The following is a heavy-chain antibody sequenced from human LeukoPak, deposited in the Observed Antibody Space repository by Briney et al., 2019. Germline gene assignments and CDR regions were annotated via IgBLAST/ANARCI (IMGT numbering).Heavy chain of an antibody. CDR2: MNPNSGNT. CDR1: GYTFTSYD. V-gene: IGHV1-8*01. J-gene: IGHJ4*02. D-gene: IGHD3-3*02. CDR3: ARGLLADENPGVDY. Sequence: ASAKVSCKASGYTFTSYDINWVRQATGQGLEWMGWMNPNSGNTGYAQKFQGRVTMTRNTSISTAYMELSSLRSEDTAVYYCARGLLADENPGVDYWGQGTLVTVSS.